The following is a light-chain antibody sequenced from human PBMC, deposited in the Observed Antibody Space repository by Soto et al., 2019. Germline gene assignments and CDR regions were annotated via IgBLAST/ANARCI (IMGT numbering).Light chain of an antibody. CDR2: AAY. Sequence: AIQMTQSTSSLSASVLDRVTITCLSSQGIRNDLGWYQQQPGKAPKLLIYAAYSLQSGVPSRFSGSGSGTDFTLTISSLQPEDFATYYCLQDYNYPLTFGGGTKVDI. CDR1: QGIRND. CDR3: LQDYNYPLT. J-gene: IGKJ4*01. V-gene: IGKV1-6*01.